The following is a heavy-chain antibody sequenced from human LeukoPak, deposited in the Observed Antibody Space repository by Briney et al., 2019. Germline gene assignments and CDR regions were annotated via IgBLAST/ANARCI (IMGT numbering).Heavy chain of an antibody. CDR3: ARGEYYDSSGYSQYFQH. CDR1: GFTFSGYA. V-gene: IGHV3-23*01. D-gene: IGHD3-22*01. CDR2: FGTDGNT. Sequence: GGSLRLSCEASGFTFSGYAVSWVREAPGKGLVWVSDFGTDGNTHYAEFVRGRFDIPRDNSKNTLYLQMNRLRAEDTAVYYCARGEYYDSSGYSQYFQHWGQGTLVTVSS. J-gene: IGHJ1*01.